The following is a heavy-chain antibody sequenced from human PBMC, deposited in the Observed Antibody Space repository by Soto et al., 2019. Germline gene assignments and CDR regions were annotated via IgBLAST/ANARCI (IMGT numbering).Heavy chain of an antibody. J-gene: IGHJ4*02. V-gene: IGHV4-61*01. Sequence: SESLCFTCSFSVASVSIGSYYWSGIRQPPGKGLEWIGYIHYRGSTNYNPSLKSRVTMSLDTSKDQFSLRLRSVTAADTAVYYCAREWDGCGGDSRFTFDNWGQGILVTVSS. CDR3: AREWDGCGGDSRFTFDN. CDR2: IHYRGST. D-gene: IGHD2-21*02. CDR1: VASVSIGSYY.